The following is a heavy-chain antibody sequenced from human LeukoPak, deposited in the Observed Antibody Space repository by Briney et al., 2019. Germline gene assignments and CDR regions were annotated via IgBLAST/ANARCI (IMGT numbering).Heavy chain of an antibody. CDR2: IKQDGSEK. J-gene: IGHJ5*02. V-gene: IGHV3-7*01. CDR1: GFSFSSYW. D-gene: IGHD6-19*01. CDR3: AREGAVAGIVWFDP. Sequence: GGSLRLSCAASGFSFSSYWMSWVRQAPGKGLEWVANIKQDGSEKYYVDSVKGRFTISRDNAKNSLYLQMNSLRAEDTAVYYCAREGAVAGIVWFDPWGQGPLVTVSS.